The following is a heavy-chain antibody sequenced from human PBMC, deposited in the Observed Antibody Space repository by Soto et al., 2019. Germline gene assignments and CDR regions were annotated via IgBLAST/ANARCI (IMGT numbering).Heavy chain of an antibody. V-gene: IGHV1-8*01. CDR1: GYTFTSYD. J-gene: IGHJ6*02. CDR3: SIVVGGPKILEWLGCYYYGMDV. D-gene: IGHD3-3*01. CDR2: MNPNSGNT. Sequence: ASVKVSCKASGYTFTSYDINWVRQATGQGLEWMGWMNPNSGNTGYAQKFQGRVNMTRNTSISTAYIELSSRRSEDTAVYYCSIVVGGPKILEWLGCYYYGMDVWGQGTTVTVSS.